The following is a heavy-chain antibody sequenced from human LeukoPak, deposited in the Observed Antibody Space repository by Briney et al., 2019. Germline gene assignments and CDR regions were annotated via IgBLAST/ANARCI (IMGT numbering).Heavy chain of an antibody. CDR3: ARETRGTVGSY. D-gene: IGHD1-26*01. V-gene: IGHV3-30-3*01. J-gene: IGHJ4*02. CDR2: ISDDGINK. Sequence: GGSLRLSCAASGFTFSSYAMHWVRQAPGKGLEWVAVISDDGINKYYADSVKGRFTISRDNSKNTLYLQMNSLRAEDTAVYYCARETRGTVGSYWGQGTLVTVSS. CDR1: GFTFSSYA.